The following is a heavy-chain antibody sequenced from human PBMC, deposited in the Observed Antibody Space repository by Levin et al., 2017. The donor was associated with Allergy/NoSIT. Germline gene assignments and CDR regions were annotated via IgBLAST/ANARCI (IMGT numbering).Heavy chain of an antibody. D-gene: IGHD2-21*02. J-gene: IGHJ4*02. Sequence: QAGGSLRLSCAASGFTFSTYDMDWVRHAPGKGLEWLSYIGRSGTTTHYADSVRGRFTISRDNAKNALYLQMSSLRAEDTAVYYCARDYARQCSGGDCWGDLDYWGQGTLVTVSS. CDR2: IGRSGTTT. CDR3: ARDYARQCSGGDCWGDLDY. V-gene: IGHV3-48*01. CDR1: GFTFSTYD.